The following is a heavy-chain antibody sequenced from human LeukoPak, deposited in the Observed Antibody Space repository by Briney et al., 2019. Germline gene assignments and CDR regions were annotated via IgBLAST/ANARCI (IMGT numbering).Heavy chain of an antibody. D-gene: IGHD3-22*01. V-gene: IGHV1-69*04. Sequence: SVKVSCKASGGTFSCYAISWVRQAPGQGLEWMGRIIPILGIANYAQKFQGRVTITADESTSTAYMELSSLRSEDTAVYYCARDWNSSGYPSAWFDPWGQGTLVTVFS. CDR1: GGTFSCYA. CDR3: ARDWNSSGYPSAWFDP. J-gene: IGHJ5*02. CDR2: IIPILGIA.